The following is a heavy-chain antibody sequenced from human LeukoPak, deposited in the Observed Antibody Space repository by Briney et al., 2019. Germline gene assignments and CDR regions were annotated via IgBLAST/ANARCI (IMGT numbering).Heavy chain of an antibody. CDR3: ARVYLYTTGWSAAYYYYMDV. Sequence: ASVKVSCKASTYISSDFGISWVRLAPGGGLEWMGWVSGDNGETNYGHKFYGRVTMTMETSTNTASMELRGLSSDDTAIYYSARVYLYTTGWSAAYYYYMDVWGKGTTVIVSS. CDR1: TYISSDFG. CDR2: VSGDNGET. V-gene: IGHV1-18*01. D-gene: IGHD3-16*02. J-gene: IGHJ6*03.